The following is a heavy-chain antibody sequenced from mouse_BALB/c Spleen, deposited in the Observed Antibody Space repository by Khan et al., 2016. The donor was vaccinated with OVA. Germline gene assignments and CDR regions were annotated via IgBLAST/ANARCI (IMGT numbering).Heavy chain of an antibody. Sequence: QVTLKESGPGLVAPSQSLSITCTVSGFSLTSYGVNWVRQPPGKGLEWLGVIWGDGSTNYHSTLKSRLIISKDNSKRQVFLTLNSLQTDDTATYYCAKFTPDYYSMDYWGQGTSVTVSS. J-gene: IGHJ4*01. CDR1: GFSLTSYG. D-gene: IGHD1-1*01. CDR3: AKFTPDYYSMDY. CDR2: IWGDGST. V-gene: IGHV2-3*01.